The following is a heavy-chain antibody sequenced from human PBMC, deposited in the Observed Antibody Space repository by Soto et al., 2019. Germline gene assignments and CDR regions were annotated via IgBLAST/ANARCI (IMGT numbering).Heavy chain of an antibody. CDR3: AKVRIRAFDY. D-gene: IGHD2-15*01. CDR1: GGTLRSVA. V-gene: IGHV3-23*01. Sequence: WGARRLRWGASGGTLRSVAQRWGRQAPGRGLEWVSVIMGSGGSTYYADSVKGRFTISRDNSKNTLYLQMNSLRAEDTAVYYCAKVRIRAFDYWGQGTLVTVSS. J-gene: IGHJ4*02. CDR2: IMGSGGST.